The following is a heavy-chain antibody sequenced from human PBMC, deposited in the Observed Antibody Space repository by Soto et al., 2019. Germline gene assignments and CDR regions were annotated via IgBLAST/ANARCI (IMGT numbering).Heavy chain of an antibody. J-gene: IGHJ4*02. Sequence: EVQLLESGGGLVQPGGSLRLSCEASGFPFSFYSMNWVRQAPGKGLEWIAYITPTSRAINYADSVRGRFTISRDGARVFVKRNGLGDEDPVVYYCAGEGKGAASTNGPYYFDYGGQGALVTVSS. CDR2: ITPTSRAI. D-gene: IGHD2-8*01. V-gene: IGHV3-48*02. CDR3: AGEGKGAASTNGPYYFDY. CDR1: GFPFSFYS.